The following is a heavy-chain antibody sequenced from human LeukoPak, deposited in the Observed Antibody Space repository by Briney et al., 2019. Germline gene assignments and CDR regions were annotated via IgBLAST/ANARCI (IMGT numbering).Heavy chain of an antibody. CDR2: ISPYNGNT. CDR3: ARDKYSGYDSQPY. D-gene: IGHD5-12*01. Sequence: ASVKVSCKASGYTFTNYGISWVRHAPGQGLEWMGWISPYNGNTNYAQKLQGRVTMTTHTSTTTAYMELRSLRSDDTAVYYCARDKYSGYDSQPYWGQGTLVTVSS. CDR1: GYTFTNYG. J-gene: IGHJ4*02. V-gene: IGHV1-18*01.